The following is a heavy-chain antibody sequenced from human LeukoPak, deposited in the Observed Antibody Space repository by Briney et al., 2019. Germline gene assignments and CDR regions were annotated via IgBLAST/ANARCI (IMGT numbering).Heavy chain of an antibody. J-gene: IGHJ6*02. CDR1: GYSFTSYW. CDR2: IYPGDSDT. D-gene: IGHD6-13*01. CDR3: ARYSSSRYYYYGMDV. Sequence: GESLKISCQGSGYSFTSYWIGWVRQMPGKGLEWMGIIYPGDSDTRYSPSFQGQVTISADKSISTAYLQWSSLKASDTAMYYCARYSSSRYYYYGMDVWGQGTTVTVSS. V-gene: IGHV5-51*01.